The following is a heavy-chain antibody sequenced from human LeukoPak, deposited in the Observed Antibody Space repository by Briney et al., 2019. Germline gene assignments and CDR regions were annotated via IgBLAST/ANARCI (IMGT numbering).Heavy chain of an antibody. Sequence: ASVKVSCKASGYTLSTYYMNWVRQAPGQGLEWMGIINPSGGSPTYAQKFQGRVTMTRDTSTSTVCMELSSLRSDDTAVYYCARASDIVYYFDYWGQGTLVTVSS. D-gene: IGHD2-15*01. CDR2: INPSGGSP. V-gene: IGHV1-46*01. CDR3: ARASDIVYYFDY. CDR1: GYTLSTYY. J-gene: IGHJ4*02.